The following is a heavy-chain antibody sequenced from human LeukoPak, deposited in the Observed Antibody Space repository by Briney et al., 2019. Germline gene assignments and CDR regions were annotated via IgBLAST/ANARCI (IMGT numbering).Heavy chain of an antibody. Sequence: GGSLRLSCSASGXTFSSYAVHWVRQAPGKGREYVSAISSNGGSTYYADSVKGRFTISRDNSKNTLYLQMSSLRAKDTAVYYCVKDKRSWYYFDYWGQGTLVTVSS. D-gene: IGHD6-13*01. CDR2: ISSNGGST. J-gene: IGHJ4*02. V-gene: IGHV3-64D*09. CDR1: GXTFSSYA. CDR3: VKDKRSWYYFDY.